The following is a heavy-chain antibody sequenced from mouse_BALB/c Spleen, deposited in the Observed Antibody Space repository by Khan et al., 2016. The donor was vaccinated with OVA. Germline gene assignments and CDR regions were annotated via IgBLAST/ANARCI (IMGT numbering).Heavy chain of an antibody. V-gene: IGHV1-7*01. J-gene: IGHJ2*01. CDR2: INPTSGYT. CDR1: GYTFTSYW. Sequence: QVQLKESGAELVKPGASVKISCTASGYTFTSYWMHWIQQRPGKGLEWIATINPTSGYTDYPHKFKDQATFTADKSSSTAYLQLSSLTSDDSAVYYCARDRIDYWGQGTALTVSS. CDR3: ARDRIDY.